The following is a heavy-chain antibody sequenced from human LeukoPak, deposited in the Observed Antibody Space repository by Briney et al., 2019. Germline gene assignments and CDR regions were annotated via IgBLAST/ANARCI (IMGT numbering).Heavy chain of an antibody. CDR3: ASTVLYYGSTWRYDF. CDR2: INHDESSI. CDR1: GFTFSSYW. Sequence: QPGGSLRLSCAASGFTFSSYWMNWVRQAPGKGLVWVSRINHDESSISYADSVKGRFTISRDNAKNTLYLQMNSLRAEDTAVYYCASTVLYYGSTWRYDFWGQGTLVTVSS. D-gene: IGHD6-13*01. J-gene: IGHJ4*02. V-gene: IGHV3-74*01.